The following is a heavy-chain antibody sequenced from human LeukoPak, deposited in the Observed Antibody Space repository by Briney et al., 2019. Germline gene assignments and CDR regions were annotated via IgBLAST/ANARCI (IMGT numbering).Heavy chain of an antibody. Sequence: ASVKVSCKASGYTFTGYYMHWVRQAPGQGLEWMGWINPDSGGTNYAQKFQGRVTMTRDTSISTAYMELSRLTSDDTAVYSCARLNIPMGTFDYWGQGTLVTVSS. CDR3: ARLNIPMGTFDY. V-gene: IGHV1-2*02. J-gene: IGHJ4*02. D-gene: IGHD2-2*02. CDR2: INPDSGGT. CDR1: GYTFTGYY.